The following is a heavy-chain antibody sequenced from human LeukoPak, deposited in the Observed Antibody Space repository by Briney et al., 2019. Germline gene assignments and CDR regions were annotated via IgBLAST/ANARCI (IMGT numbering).Heavy chain of an antibody. CDR3: ARDGKQQLGHFDY. D-gene: IGHD6-13*01. J-gene: IGHJ4*02. Sequence: ASVKVSCKASGYTFTDYALHWVRQAPGQSLEWMGWINPNSGGTNYAQKFQGRVTITADKSTSTAYMELSSLRSEDTAVYYCARDGKQQLGHFDYWGQGTLVTVSS. CDR2: INPNSGGT. V-gene: IGHV1-3*01. CDR1: GYTFTDYA.